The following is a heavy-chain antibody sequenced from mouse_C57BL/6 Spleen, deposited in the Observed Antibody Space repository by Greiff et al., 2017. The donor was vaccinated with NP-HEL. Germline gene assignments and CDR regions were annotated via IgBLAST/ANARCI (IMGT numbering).Heavy chain of an antibody. CDR2: INPNNGGT. J-gene: IGHJ1*03. D-gene: IGHD3-2*02. Sequence: VQLQQSGPELVKPGASVKIPCKASGYTFTDYNMDWVKQSHGKSLEWIGDINPNNGGTIYNQKFKGKATLTVDKSSSTAYMELRSLTSEDTAVYYCARPARRLRWYFDVWGTGTTVTVSS. V-gene: IGHV1-18*01. CDR3: ARPARRLRWYFDV. CDR1: GYTFTDYN.